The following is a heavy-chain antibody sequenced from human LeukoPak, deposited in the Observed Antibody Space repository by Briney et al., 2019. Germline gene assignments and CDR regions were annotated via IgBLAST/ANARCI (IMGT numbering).Heavy chain of an antibody. Sequence: SETLSLTCTVSGGSISSGGYYWSWIRQHPGKGLEWIGYIYYSGSTYYNPSLKSRVTISVDTSKNQFSLKLSSVTAADTAVYYRARENDFYGMDVWGQGTTVTVSS. CDR3: ARENDFYGMDV. J-gene: IGHJ6*02. CDR2: IYYSGST. CDR1: GGSISSGGYY. D-gene: IGHD3-3*01. V-gene: IGHV4-31*03.